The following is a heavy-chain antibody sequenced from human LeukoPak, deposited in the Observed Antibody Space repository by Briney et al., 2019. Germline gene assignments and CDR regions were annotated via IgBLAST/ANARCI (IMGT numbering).Heavy chain of an antibody. Sequence: SETLSLTCTVSGGSISSSSYYWGWIRQPPGKGPEWIGSIYYSGSTYYNPSLKSRVTISVDTSKNQFSLKLSSVTAADTAVYYCWGSYRSSDAFDIWGQGTMVTVSS. CDR2: IYYSGST. D-gene: IGHD3-16*02. CDR1: GGSISSSSYY. J-gene: IGHJ3*02. V-gene: IGHV4-39*01. CDR3: WGSYRSSDAFDI.